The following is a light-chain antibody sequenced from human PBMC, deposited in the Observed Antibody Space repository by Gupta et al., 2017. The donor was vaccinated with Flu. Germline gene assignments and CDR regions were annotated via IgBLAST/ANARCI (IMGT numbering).Light chain of an antibody. J-gene: IGLJ3*02. Sequence: VSPGQTASVTCSGDKLGNDYVSWYQQKPGQSPVLVMYQDDQRPSGIPERFSGSNSGNTATXTXREIQAXDEADYYCKVSDNNVVFGGGTRLTVL. V-gene: IGLV3-1*01. CDR1: KLGNDY. CDR3: KVSDNNVV. CDR2: QDD.